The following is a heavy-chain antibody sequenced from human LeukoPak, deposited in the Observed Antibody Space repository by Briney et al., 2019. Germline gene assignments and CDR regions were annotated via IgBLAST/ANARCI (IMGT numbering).Heavy chain of an antibody. D-gene: IGHD2-21*02. Sequence: GGSLRLSCAASGFTFSTCAMGWVRQAPGKGLGWVSAISGSGGSTFYADSVKGRFTISRDNSKNSLYLQMNSLRAEDTAVYYCAREGIVVVTDPYWYFYLWGRGTLVNVSS. CDR3: AREGIVVVTDPYWYFYL. CDR1: GFTFSTCA. V-gene: IGHV3-23*01. J-gene: IGHJ2*01. CDR2: ISGSGGST.